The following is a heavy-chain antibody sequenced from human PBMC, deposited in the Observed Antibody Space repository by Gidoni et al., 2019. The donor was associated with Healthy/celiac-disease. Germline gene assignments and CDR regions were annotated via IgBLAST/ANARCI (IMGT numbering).Heavy chain of an antibody. J-gene: IGHJ4*02. Sequence: EVQLVESGGGLVTPGGSLSLSCAASGFTFSSYSMNWVRQAPGKGLEWVSSISSSSSYIYYADSVKGRFTISRDNAKNSLYLQMNSLRAEDTAVYYCARDEGWSYDYWGQGTLVTVSS. CDR2: ISSSSSYI. CDR1: GFTFSSYS. CDR3: ARDEGWSYDY. D-gene: IGHD2-15*01. V-gene: IGHV3-21*01.